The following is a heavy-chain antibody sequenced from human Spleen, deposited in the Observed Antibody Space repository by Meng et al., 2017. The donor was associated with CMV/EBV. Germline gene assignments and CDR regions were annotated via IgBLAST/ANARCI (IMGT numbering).Heavy chain of an antibody. J-gene: IGHJ4*02. V-gene: IGHV3-74*01. Sequence: GESLKISCAASGFTFSSYWMHWVRQAPGKGLVWVSRINSDGSSTSYADSVKGRFTISRDNAKNSLYLQMNSLRAEDTAVYYCARDRGNWNAGQFDYWGQGTLVTVSS. CDR3: ARDRGNWNAGQFDY. CDR2: INSDGSST. CDR1: GFTFSSYW. D-gene: IGHD1-20*01.